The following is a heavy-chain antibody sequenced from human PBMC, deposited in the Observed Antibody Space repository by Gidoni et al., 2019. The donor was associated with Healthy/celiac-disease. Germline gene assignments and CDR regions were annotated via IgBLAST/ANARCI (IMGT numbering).Heavy chain of an antibody. CDR3: ARGLPFDY. V-gene: IGHV4-34*01. CDR1: GGSFSGYY. D-gene: IGHD1-26*01. CDR2: INHSGST. J-gene: IGHJ4*02. Sequence: QVQLQQWCAGLLKPSETLSLTCAVYGGSFSGYYWSWIRQPPGKGLEWIGEINHSGSTNYNPSLKSRVTISVDTYKNQFSLKLSSVTAADTAVYYCARGLPFDYWGQGTLVTVSS.